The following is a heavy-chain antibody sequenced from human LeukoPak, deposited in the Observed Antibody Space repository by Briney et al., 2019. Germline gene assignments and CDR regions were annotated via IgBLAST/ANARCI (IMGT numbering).Heavy chain of an antibody. Sequence: PGGSLRLXCATXXXTFSTYDMHWVRQAPGKGLEWVAHIRYDGLKKRYADSVRGRVTVSRDNSKNTLYLQMNSLRAEDTAVYYCAKDRETFSSYGYFDYWGQGTLVPVSS. CDR3: AKDRETFSSYGYFDY. V-gene: IGHV3-30*02. CDR2: IRYDGLKK. D-gene: IGHD2-21*01. J-gene: IGHJ4*02. CDR1: XXTFSTYD.